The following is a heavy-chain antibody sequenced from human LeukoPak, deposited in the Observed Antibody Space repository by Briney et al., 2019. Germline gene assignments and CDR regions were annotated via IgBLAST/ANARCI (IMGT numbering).Heavy chain of an antibody. CDR2: ISSSGSII. V-gene: IGHV3-11*01. CDR1: GFTFSDYY. CDR3: AKDRLRLWLPEEGSAFDI. J-gene: IGHJ3*02. D-gene: IGHD5-18*01. Sequence: PGGSLRLSCAVSGFTFSDYYMSWIRQAPGKGLECISYISSSGSIIYYADSVKGRFTISRDNSKNTLYLQMNSLRAEDTAVYYCAKDRLRLWLPEEGSAFDIWGQGTMVTVSS.